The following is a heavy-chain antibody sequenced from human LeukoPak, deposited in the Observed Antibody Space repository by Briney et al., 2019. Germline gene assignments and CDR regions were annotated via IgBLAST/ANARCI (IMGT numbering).Heavy chain of an antibody. J-gene: IGHJ4*02. Sequence: GGSLRLSCAASGFTFSSYWMSWVRQAPGKGLEWVANIKQDGSEKYYVDSVKGRFTISRDNAKNSLYLQMNSLRAEDTAVYYCAREEGWYQLPRQDYWGQGTLVTVFS. CDR3: AREEGWYQLPRQDY. CDR1: GFTFSSYW. D-gene: IGHD2-2*01. V-gene: IGHV3-7*01. CDR2: IKQDGSEK.